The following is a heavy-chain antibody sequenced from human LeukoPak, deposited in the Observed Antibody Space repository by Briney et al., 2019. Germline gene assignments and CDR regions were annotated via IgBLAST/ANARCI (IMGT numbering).Heavy chain of an antibody. CDR2: IIPIFGTA. J-gene: IGHJ3*01. V-gene: IGHV1-69*13. D-gene: IGHD2-2*02. Sequence: SVKVSCKASGGTFSSYAISWVRQAPGQGLEWMGGIIPIFGTANYAQKFQGRVTITADESTSTAYMELSSLRSEDTAVYYCASPGYCSSTSCYRSGFQHWGQGTMVTVSS. CDR3: ASPGYCSSTSCYRSGFQH. CDR1: GGTFSSYA.